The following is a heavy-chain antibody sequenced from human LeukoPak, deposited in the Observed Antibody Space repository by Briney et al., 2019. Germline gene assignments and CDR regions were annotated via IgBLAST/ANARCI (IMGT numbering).Heavy chain of an antibody. CDR2: IYTSGST. J-gene: IGHJ5*02. V-gene: IGHV4-4*07. CDR3: ARGIAAAGSSEFDP. CDR1: GGSISSYY. Sequence: SETLSLTCTVSGGSISSYYWSWIRQPAGKGLEWIGRIYTSGSTNYNPSLKSRVTMSVDTSKNQFSLKLSSVTAADTAVYYCARGIAAAGSSEFDPWGQGTLVTVSS. D-gene: IGHD6-13*01.